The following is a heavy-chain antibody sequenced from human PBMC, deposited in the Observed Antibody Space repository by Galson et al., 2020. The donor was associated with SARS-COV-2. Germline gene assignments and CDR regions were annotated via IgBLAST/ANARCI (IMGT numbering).Heavy chain of an antibody. CDR1: GFTFSSYA. Sequence: GGSLRLSCAASGFTFSSYAMHWVRQAQGKGLGGGEGISYDGSNKYYADSVKGRFTISRDNSKNTLYLQMNSLRAEDTAVYYCARASLGYCTNGVCYPDYWGQGTLVTVSS. D-gene: IGHD2-8*01. CDR2: ISYDGSNK. V-gene: IGHV3-30*01. CDR3: ARASLGYCTNGVCYPDY. J-gene: IGHJ4*02.